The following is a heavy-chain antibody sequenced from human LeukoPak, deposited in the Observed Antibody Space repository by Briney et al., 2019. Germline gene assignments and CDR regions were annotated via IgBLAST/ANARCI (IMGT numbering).Heavy chain of an antibody. Sequence: PSETLSLTCTVSGDSMNEYYWSWVRQPPGKGLELIGYVFYTGRTNYRPSLKNRVTISLDTSKNQFSLRLSSVTAADTAVYYYARYGYYAYDYWGQGNLVTVSS. CDR3: ARYGYYAYDY. V-gene: IGHV4-59*01. CDR1: GDSMNEYY. D-gene: IGHD3-3*01. CDR2: VFYTGRT. J-gene: IGHJ4*02.